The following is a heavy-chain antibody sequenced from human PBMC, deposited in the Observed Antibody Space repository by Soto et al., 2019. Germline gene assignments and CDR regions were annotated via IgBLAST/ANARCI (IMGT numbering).Heavy chain of an antibody. CDR3: SPTVGGAATPADY. J-gene: IGHJ4*02. CDR2: ISSSSSYI. CDR1: GFTFSSYS. V-gene: IGHV3-21*01. Sequence: EVQLVESGGGLVKPGGSLRLSCAASGFTFSSYSMNWVRQAPGKGLEWVSSISSSSSYIYYADSVKGRFTISRDNAKNSLYLQMNGLRAEDTAVYYCSPTVGGAATPADYWGQGTLVTVSS. D-gene: IGHD2-15*01.